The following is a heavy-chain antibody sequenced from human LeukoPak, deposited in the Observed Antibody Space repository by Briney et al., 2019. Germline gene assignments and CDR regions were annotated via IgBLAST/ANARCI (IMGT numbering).Heavy chain of an antibody. CDR1: GGSISSYY. V-gene: IGHV4-59*01. Sequence: SETLSLTCTVSGGSISSYYWSWIRQPPGKGLEWIGYIYYSGSTNYNPSLKSRVTISVDTSKNQFSLKLSSVTAADTAVYYCARGFGDDAFDIWGQGTMVTVSS. CDR2: IYYSGST. CDR3: ARGFGDDAFDI. D-gene: IGHD3-10*01. J-gene: IGHJ3*02.